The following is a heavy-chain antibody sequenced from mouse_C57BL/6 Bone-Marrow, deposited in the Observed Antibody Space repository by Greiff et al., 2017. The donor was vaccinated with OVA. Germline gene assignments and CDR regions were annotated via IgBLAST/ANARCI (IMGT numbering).Heavy chain of an antibody. CDR1: GFTFSDFY. J-gene: IGHJ1*03. V-gene: IGHV7-1*01. D-gene: IGHD4-1*01. CDR2: SRNKANDYTT. CDR3: ARYLGRGYFDV. Sequence: EVQGVESGGGLVQSGRSLRLSCATSGFTFSDFYMEWVRQAPGKGLEWIAASRNKANDYTTEYSASVKGRFIVSRDTSQSILYLQMNALRAEDTAIYYCARYLGRGYFDVWGTGTTVTVSS.